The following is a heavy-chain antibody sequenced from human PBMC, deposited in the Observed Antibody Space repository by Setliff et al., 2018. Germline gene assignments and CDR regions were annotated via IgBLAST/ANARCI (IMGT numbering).Heavy chain of an antibody. Sequence: SETLSLTCAASGGSFSDYYWTWIRQPPGKGLEWIGEIYHSGTTNYNPSLKSRVTMSVDKSRNQFSLRLTSVTAADTAIYYCTRAYRGSHDYWGQGTLVTVSS. D-gene: IGHD1-26*01. CDR3: TRAYRGSHDY. CDR1: GGSFSDYY. V-gene: IGHV4-34*01. CDR2: IYHSGTT. J-gene: IGHJ4*02.